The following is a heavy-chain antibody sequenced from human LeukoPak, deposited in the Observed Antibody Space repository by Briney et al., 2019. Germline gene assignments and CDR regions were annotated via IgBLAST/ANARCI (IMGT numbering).Heavy chain of an antibody. CDR1: WFTLRSYS. CDR3: AKGTRRSIVPAATWFDP. Sequence: GGALRLSCAASWFTLRSYSQSWGRQAPGKGLGWVSAISGSGGSTYYADSAKGRFTISRDNSKNTLYLQMNSLRAEDTAVYYCAKGTRRSIVPAATWFDPWGQGTLVTVSS. V-gene: IGHV3-23*01. J-gene: IGHJ5*02. CDR2: ISGSGGST. D-gene: IGHD2-2*01.